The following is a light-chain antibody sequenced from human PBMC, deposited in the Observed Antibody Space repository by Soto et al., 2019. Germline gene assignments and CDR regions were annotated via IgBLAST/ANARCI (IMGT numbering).Light chain of an antibody. CDR3: QQYGSSPLT. CDR2: GAS. CDR1: QSISDT. Sequence: EIVLTQSPGTLSLSPGERATLSCRASQSISDTLAWYQQKPGQAPRLLIYGASTRATGIPERFSGSGSGTDFTLTISRLEPEDFAVYYCQQYGSSPLTFGGGTKVDIK. V-gene: IGKV3-20*01. J-gene: IGKJ4*01.